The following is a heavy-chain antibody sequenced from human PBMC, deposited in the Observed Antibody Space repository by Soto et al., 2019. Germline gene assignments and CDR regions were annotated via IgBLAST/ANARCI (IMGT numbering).Heavy chain of an antibody. Sequence: EGQLVESGGGLVKPGGSLRLSCVGSGLTFSKYAMNWVRQAPGKGLEWVSSISSSSRFIFYADSVKGRFTISRDNANNSLYLQVSSLRFEDTAVYYCASGFGLQFRGLEHWGPGALVTVSS. CDR1: GLTFSKYA. CDR3: ASGFGLQFRGLEH. CDR2: ISSSSRFI. V-gene: IGHV3-21*02. J-gene: IGHJ5*02. D-gene: IGHD5-12*01.